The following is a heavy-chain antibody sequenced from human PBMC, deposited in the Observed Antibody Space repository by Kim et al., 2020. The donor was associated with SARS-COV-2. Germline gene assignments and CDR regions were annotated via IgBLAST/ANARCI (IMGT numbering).Heavy chain of an antibody. D-gene: IGHD6-19*01. Sequence: SLKSRVTISVDTSKNQFSLKLSSVTAAHTAVYYCARDTNQWLVRTGWFDPWGQGTLVTVSS. CDR3: ARDTNQWLVRTGWFDP. J-gene: IGHJ5*02. V-gene: IGHV4-59*12.